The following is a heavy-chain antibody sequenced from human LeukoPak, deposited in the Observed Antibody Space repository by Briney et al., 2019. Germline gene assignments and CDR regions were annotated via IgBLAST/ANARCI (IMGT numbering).Heavy chain of an antibody. D-gene: IGHD3-22*01. CDR2: IYHSGAT. J-gene: IGHJ1*01. CDR1: GFTFSSYW. V-gene: IGHV4-38-2*01. CDR3: ARAVDSSAFSSFQH. Sequence: GSLRLSCAASGFTFSSYWMHWIRQPPGKGLEWIGSIYHSGATYYNPSLKSRVTISLDTSKNQFSLRLNSVTAADTAVYYCARAVDSSAFSSFQHWGQGTLVTVSS.